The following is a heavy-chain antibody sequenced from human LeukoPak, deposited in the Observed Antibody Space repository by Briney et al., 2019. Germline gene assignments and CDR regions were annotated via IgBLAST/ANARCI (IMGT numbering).Heavy chain of an antibody. Sequence: GRSLRLSCAASGFTFSSYGMHWARQAPGKGLEWVAVISYDGSNKYYADSVKGRFTISRDNSKNTLYLQMNSLRAEDTAVYYCAKKTHYGSGSYYQNPLMGPDRYYGMDVWGKGTTVTVSS. CDR1: GFTFSSYG. CDR2: ISYDGSNK. J-gene: IGHJ6*04. V-gene: IGHV3-30*18. D-gene: IGHD3-10*01. CDR3: AKKTHYGSGSYYQNPLMGPDRYYGMDV.